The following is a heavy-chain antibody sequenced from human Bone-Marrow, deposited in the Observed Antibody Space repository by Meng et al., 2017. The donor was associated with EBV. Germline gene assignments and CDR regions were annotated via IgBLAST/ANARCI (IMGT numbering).Heavy chain of an antibody. V-gene: IGHV4-4*02. J-gene: IGHJ4*02. Sequence: QVRLQWSGPRLGKPSGILSLTCVVSGGSIRSSNWWSWVRQPPGKGLEWIGEIFYGGSTNYNPSLESRVTISVDKSKNQFSLKLSSVTAADTAVYYCAAGFRELVRSRDYWGQGTLVTVSS. CDR3: AAGFRELVRSRDY. D-gene: IGHD3-10*01. CDR2: IFYGGST. CDR1: GGSIRSSNW.